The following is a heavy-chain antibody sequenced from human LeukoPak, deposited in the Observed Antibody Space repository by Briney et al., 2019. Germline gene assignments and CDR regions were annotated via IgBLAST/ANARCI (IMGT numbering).Heavy chain of an antibody. CDR2: IRSSSTRI. Sequence: GGSLRLSCEASGFPFSSYSMNWVRQAPGKGLEWVSYIRSSSTRIYYADSVKGRFTVSRDNAKNSMYLQMTSLRAEDTAVYYCAKDRLLAVAGPTGYWGQGTLVTVSS. V-gene: IGHV3-48*01. D-gene: IGHD6-19*01. J-gene: IGHJ4*02. CDR3: AKDRLLAVAGPTGY. CDR1: GFPFSSYS.